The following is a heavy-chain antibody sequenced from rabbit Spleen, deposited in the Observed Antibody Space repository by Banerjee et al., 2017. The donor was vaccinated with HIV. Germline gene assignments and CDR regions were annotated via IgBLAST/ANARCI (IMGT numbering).Heavy chain of an antibody. Sequence: QEQLVESGGDLVKPGASLTLTCTTSGFSFSNNNYMCWVRQAPGKGLEWIAGIGTGDDYTYYPNWAKGRFTISKTSSTTVTLQMTGLTAADTATYFCARDLTDVIGWNFAWWGPGTLVT. CDR1: GFSFSNNNY. D-gene: IGHD1-1*01. CDR3: ARDLTDVIGWNFAW. J-gene: IGHJ4*01. CDR2: IGTGDDYT. V-gene: IGHV1S45*01.